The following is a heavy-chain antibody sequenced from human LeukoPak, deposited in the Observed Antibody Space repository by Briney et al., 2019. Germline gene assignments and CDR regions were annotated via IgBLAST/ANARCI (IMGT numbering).Heavy chain of an antibody. Sequence: SETLSLTCGVSGGSISSDNWWAWVRQPPGKGLEWIGYIYYSGSTYYNPSLKSRVTISVDTSKNQFSLKLSSVTAADTAVYYCARDRAPFNWFDPWGQGTLVTVSS. CDR3: ARDRAPFNWFDP. V-gene: IGHV4-30-4*01. CDR1: GGSISSDNW. J-gene: IGHJ5*02. CDR2: IYYSGST.